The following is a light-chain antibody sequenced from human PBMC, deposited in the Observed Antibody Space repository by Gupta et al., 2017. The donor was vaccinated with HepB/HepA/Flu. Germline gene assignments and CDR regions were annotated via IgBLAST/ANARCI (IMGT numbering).Light chain of an antibody. CDR3: HQYNKWPPYT. CDR1: QSVSSN. CDR2: DAS. Sequence: EIVMTRSPATLSVSPGERATLSCRASQSVSSNLAWYQQKTGQPPRLLLNDASTRSTDIPARFSDSGAGTEFTLTISSLQSEDFAVYYCHQYNKWPPYTFGQGTRMEIK. J-gene: IGKJ2*01. V-gene: IGKV3-15*01.